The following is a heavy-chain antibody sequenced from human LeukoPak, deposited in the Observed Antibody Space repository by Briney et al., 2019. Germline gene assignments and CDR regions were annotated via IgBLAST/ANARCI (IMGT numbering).Heavy chain of an antibody. D-gene: IGHD3-22*01. CDR2: IYTSGST. CDR1: GGSISSGNYY. Sequence: SQTLSLTCTVSGGSISSGNYYWSWIRQPAGKGLEWIGRIYTSGSTNYNPSLKSRVTVSIDTSKSQFSLKLSSVTAADTAVYYCARDLTTTPYNWFDPWGPGTLVTVSS. CDR3: ARDLTTTPYNWFDP. J-gene: IGHJ5*02. V-gene: IGHV4-61*02.